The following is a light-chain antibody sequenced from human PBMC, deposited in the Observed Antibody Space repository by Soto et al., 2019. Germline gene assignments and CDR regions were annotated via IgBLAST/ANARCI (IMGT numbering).Light chain of an antibody. J-gene: IGKJ3*01. CDR3: QQYGSSPPVT. CDR1: QSVSSNY. Sequence: EIVLTQSPGTLSLSPGERAILSCRASQSVSSNYLAWYQQKPGQAPRLLIYGASRRATGIPDRFSGSGSGIDFTLTISRLEPEDFAVYYCQQYGSSPPVTFGPGTKVDIK. CDR2: GAS. V-gene: IGKV3-20*01.